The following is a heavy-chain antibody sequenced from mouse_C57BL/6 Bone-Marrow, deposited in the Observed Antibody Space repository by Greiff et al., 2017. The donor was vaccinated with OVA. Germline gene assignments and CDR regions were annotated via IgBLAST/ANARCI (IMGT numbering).Heavy chain of an antibody. CDR3: ARYSTVVATDAMDY. D-gene: IGHD1-1*01. Sequence: EVKLVESGGGLVQPGGSLSLSCAASGFTFTDYYMSWVRQPPGKALEWLGFIRHKANGYTTEYSASVKGRFTISRDNSQSILYLQMNALRAEDSATYYCARYSTVVATDAMDYWGQGTSVTVSS. J-gene: IGHJ4*01. CDR2: IRHKANGYTT. V-gene: IGHV7-3*01. CDR1: GFTFTDYY.